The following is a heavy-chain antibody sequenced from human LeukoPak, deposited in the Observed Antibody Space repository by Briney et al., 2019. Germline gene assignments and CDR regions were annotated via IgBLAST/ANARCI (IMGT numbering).Heavy chain of an antibody. CDR3: AKDIVVVPAAGDYFDY. CDR1: GFTFSSYA. V-gene: IGHV3-23*01. J-gene: IGHJ4*02. Sequence: GGSLGLSCAASGFTFSSYAMSWVRQAPGKGLEWVSAISGNGGSIFYADSVKGRFTISRDNSKNTLYLQMNSLKAEDTAVYYCAKDIVVVPAAGDYFDYWGQGTLVTVSS. CDR2: ISGNGGSI. D-gene: IGHD2-2*01.